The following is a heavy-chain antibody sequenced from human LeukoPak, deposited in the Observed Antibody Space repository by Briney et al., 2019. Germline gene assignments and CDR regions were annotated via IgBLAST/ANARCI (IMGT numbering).Heavy chain of an antibody. D-gene: IGHD4-23*01. CDR1: GFTFSSYS. CDR3: ARDGNGGKPYYYYGMHV. Sequence: GGSLRLSCAASGFTFSSYSMNWVRQAPGKGLEWVSSISSSSSYIYYADSVKGRFTISRDNAKNSLYLQMNSLRAEDTAVYYCARDGNGGKPYYYYGMHVWGQGTTVTVSS. J-gene: IGHJ6*02. CDR2: ISSSSSYI. V-gene: IGHV3-21*01.